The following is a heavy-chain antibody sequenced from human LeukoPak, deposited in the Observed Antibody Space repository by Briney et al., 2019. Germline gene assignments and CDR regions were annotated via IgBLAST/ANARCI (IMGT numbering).Heavy chain of an antibody. J-gene: IGHJ3*02. D-gene: IGHD3-9*01. Sequence: ASVKVSCKASGYTFTGYYMHWVRQAHRQGLEWMGWVNPNSGGTNYAQKFQGRVTMTRDTSISTAYMELSRLRSDDTAVYYCAGYDILTGEGQNAFDIWGQGTMVTVSS. CDR1: GYTFTGYY. V-gene: IGHV1-2*02. CDR3: AGYDILTGEGQNAFDI. CDR2: VNPNSGGT.